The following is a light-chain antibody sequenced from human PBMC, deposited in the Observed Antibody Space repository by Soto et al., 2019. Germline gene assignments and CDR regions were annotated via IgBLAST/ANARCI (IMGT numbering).Light chain of an antibody. Sequence: EIVLTQSPGTLSLSPGERATLSCRASQSVSSSYLAWYQQKPGQAPRPLIYGASSRAIGIPDRFSGSGSGTDFTLTISRLETEDFAVYFFQQYGSSPWTFGQGTKVEIK. CDR1: QSVSSSY. V-gene: IGKV3-20*01. J-gene: IGKJ1*01. CDR3: QQYGSSPWT. CDR2: GAS.